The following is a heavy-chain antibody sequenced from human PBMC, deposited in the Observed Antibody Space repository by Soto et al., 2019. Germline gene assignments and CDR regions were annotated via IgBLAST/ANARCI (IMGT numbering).Heavy chain of an antibody. Sequence: QVQLQESGPGLVKPSETLSLTCTVSGGSVSSGSYYWSWIRQPPGKGLEWIGYIYDSGSTNYNPSLKSRVTISVDTSKNQFSLKLSSVTAADTAVYYCARTIVVVVAATPSAFDIWGQGTMVTVSS. CDR2: IYDSGST. V-gene: IGHV4-61*01. CDR3: ARTIVVVVAATPSAFDI. CDR1: GGSVSSGSYY. J-gene: IGHJ3*02. D-gene: IGHD2-15*01.